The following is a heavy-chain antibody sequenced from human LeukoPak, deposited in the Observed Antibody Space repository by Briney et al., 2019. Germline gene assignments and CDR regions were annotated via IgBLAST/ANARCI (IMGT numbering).Heavy chain of an antibody. CDR2: IIPIFGTA. J-gene: IGHJ6*03. V-gene: IGHV1-69*13. CDR1: GGTFSSYA. Sequence: GASVKVSCKASGGTFSSYAISWVRQAPGQGLEWMGGIIPIFGTANYAQKFQGRVTITADESTSTAYMELSSLRSEDTAVYYCASGCSSTSCFIYYYMDVWGKGTTVTVSS. D-gene: IGHD2-2*01. CDR3: ASGCSSTSCFIYYYMDV.